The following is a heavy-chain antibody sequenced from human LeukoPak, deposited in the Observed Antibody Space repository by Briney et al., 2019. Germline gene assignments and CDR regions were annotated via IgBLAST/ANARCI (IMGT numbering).Heavy chain of an antibody. D-gene: IGHD1-26*01. V-gene: IGHV3-23*01. J-gene: IGHJ4*02. Sequence: GGSLRLSCAASGFTFSSYARSWVRQAPGKGLEWVSAISGSGGSTYYADSVKGRFTISRDNSKNTLYLQMNSLRAEDTAVYYCATVPSLVGATADYWGQGTLVTVSS. CDR2: ISGSGGST. CDR3: ATVPSLVGATADY. CDR1: GFTFSSYA.